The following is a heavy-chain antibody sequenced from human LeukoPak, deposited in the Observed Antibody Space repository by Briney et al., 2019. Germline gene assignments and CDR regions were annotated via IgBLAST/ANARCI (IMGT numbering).Heavy chain of an antibody. CDR3: ARLEYSSGWYFDY. CDR2: IYYSGRN. CDR1: GGSISSSSYY. J-gene: IGHJ4*02. D-gene: IGHD6-19*01. V-gene: IGHV4-39*01. Sequence: SETLSLTCTVSGGSISSSSYYWGWIRQPPGKGLEWIGTIYYSGRNYYNPSLKSRVTISVDTSKNQFSLKLSSVTAADTAVYYCARLEYSSGWYFDYWAQATLVTVSS.